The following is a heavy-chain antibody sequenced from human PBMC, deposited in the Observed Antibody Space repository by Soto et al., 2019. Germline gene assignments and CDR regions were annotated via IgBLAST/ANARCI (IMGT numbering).Heavy chain of an antibody. D-gene: IGHD3-3*01. V-gene: IGHV3-21*01. Sequence: EVQLVESGGGLVKPGGSLRLSCAASGFTFSSYSMNWVRQAPGKGLEWVSSISSSSSYIYYADSVKGRFTISRDNAKNSLYLQMNGLGAEDTAVYCCARESGIGSGLDVWGQGTTVTVSS. J-gene: IGHJ6*02. CDR2: ISSSSSYI. CDR1: GFTFSSYS. CDR3: ARESGIGSGLDV.